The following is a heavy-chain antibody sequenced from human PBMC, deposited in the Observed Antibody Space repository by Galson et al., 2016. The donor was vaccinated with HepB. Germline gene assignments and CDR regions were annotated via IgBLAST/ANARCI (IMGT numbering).Heavy chain of an antibody. CDR3: ARGSGGPSGSPMDV. D-gene: IGHD3-16*01. V-gene: IGHV3-7*03. CDR1: GFTFTSHW. CDR2: IKEDGSVK. J-gene: IGHJ6*02. Sequence: SLRLSCAASGFTFTSHWLSWIRQAPGKGLERVANIKEDGSVKNYVDSVKGRFTIARDNTRSSLFLQMTSLRVEDTAFYHCARGSGGPSGSPMDVWGQGITVTVSS.